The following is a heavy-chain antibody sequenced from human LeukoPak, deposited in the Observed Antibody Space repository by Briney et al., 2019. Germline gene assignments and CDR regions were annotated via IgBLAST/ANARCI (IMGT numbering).Heavy chain of an antibody. CDR2: INPSGGST. D-gene: IGHD6-13*01. Sequence: GASVKVSCKASGYTFTSYYMHWVRQAPEQGLEWMGIINPSGGSTSYAQKFQGRVTMTRDTSTSTVYMELSSLRSEDTAVYYCARDEGIAAAANWFDPWGQGTLVTVSS. J-gene: IGHJ5*02. CDR3: ARDEGIAAAANWFDP. V-gene: IGHV1-46*01. CDR1: GYTFTSYY.